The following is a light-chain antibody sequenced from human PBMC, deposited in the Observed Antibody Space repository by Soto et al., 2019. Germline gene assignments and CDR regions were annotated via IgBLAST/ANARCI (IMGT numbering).Light chain of an antibody. CDR1: QSVSVN. J-gene: IGKJ5*01. Sequence: EVVWTQSPAILSLSPGERATLSCRASQSVSVNFAWYQQKPGQAPRVLIYSASLRATGIPDRFSGSGSGTDFSLTISRLEPEDFAVYYCQQRSSWPPITFGQGTRLEIK. CDR3: QQRSSWPPIT. CDR2: SAS. V-gene: IGKV3-11*01.